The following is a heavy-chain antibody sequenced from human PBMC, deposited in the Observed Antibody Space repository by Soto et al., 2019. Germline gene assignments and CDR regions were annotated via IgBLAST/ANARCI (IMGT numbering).Heavy chain of an antibody. CDR2: IYTSGST. CDR3: GRAGRWSGYYISEWVFDP. V-gene: IGHV4-4*07. Sequence: PSEPLSLTCTVSCGSISSYYWSWIRQPAGKGLEWIGRIYTSGSTNYNPSLKSRVTMSVDTSKNQFSLKLSSVTAADTAVYYFGRAGRWSGYYISEWVFDPWGQGTLVTV. CDR1: CGSISSYY. J-gene: IGHJ5*02. D-gene: IGHD3-3*01.